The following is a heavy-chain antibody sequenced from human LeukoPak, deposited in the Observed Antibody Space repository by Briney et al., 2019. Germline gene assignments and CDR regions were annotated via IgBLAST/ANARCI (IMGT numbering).Heavy chain of an antibody. Sequence: GRSLRLSCAASGXTFSGYAMHWVRQAPGRGLEWVAVMSYDGSNEYYADSVKGRFTISRDNSKNTLYLQMNSLRAEDTAVYYCATNGPGIAVAGYVDYWGQGTLVIVSS. V-gene: IGHV3-30-3*01. CDR2: MSYDGSNE. J-gene: IGHJ4*02. CDR3: ATNGPGIAVAGYVDY. CDR1: GXTFSGYA. D-gene: IGHD6-19*01.